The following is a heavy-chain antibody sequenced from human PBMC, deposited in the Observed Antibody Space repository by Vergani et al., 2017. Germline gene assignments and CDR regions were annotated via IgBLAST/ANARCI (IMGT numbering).Heavy chain of an antibody. J-gene: IGHJ3*01. CDR2: IYVSGIT. CDR1: GASINNDFYY. Sequence: QVQLQESGPGLVKPSQTLSLTCTVSGASINNDFYYWHWIRQPAGKGLEWIGRIYVSGITDYNSSLQSRVSMSVDTSKNQFSLTLTSVTAADTAVYYCAXDNKQLRPRAFDLCVQGTIVTVSS. V-gene: IGHV4-61*02. CDR3: AXDNKQLRPRAFDL. D-gene: IGHD4-23*01.